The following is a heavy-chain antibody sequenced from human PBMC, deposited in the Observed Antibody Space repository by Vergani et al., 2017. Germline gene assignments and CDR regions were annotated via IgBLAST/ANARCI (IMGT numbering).Heavy chain of an antibody. CDR3: ARGVTCSSTSCYAGAFDI. J-gene: IGHJ3*02. CDR2: IYYSGST. Sequence: QVQLQESGPGLVKPSETLSLTCTVSGGPISSYYWSWIRQPPGKGLEWIGYIYYSGSTNYNPSLKSRVTIPVDTSKNQFCLKLSSVTAADTAVYYCARGVTCSSTSCYAGAFDIGGQGTVVTVSS. D-gene: IGHD2-2*01. CDR1: GGPISSYY. V-gene: IGHV4-59*01.